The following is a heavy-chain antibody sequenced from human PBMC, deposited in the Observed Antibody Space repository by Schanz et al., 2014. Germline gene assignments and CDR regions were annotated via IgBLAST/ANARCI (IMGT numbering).Heavy chain of an antibody. CDR2: MNPNSGTT. J-gene: IGHJ4*02. Sequence: QVQLVQSGSEVKKPGASVKVSCKASGYTLTVFGVSWVRQAPGQGLEWMGWMNPNSGTTGYAQKFQGRVTMTRNTSTSTAYMELRGLRSDDTAVYYCARDLTFAVGYENIPHFDYWGQGTLVTVSS. CDR3: ARDLTFAVGYENIPHFDY. D-gene: IGHD5-12*01. V-gene: IGHV1-8*01. CDR1: GYTLTVFG.